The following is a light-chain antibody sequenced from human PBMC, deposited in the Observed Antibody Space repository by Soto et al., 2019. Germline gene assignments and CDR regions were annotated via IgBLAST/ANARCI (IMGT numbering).Light chain of an antibody. CDR2: GAS. Sequence: DIQMTQSPSSVSASVGDRGTIYCRASQDVSNWLAWYQQKPGKPPKLLISGASSLQSGVPSRFSGSGSGTDFSLTISSLQPEDFATYVCQQANSFPSFGQGTRLEIK. CDR1: QDVSNW. V-gene: IGKV1-12*02. J-gene: IGKJ5*01. CDR3: QQANSFPS.